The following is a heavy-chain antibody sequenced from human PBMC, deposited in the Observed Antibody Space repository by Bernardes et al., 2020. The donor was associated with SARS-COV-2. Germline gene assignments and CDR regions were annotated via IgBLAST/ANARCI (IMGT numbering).Heavy chain of an antibody. Sequence: SLRLSCAASEFTFSNYGMHWVRQAPGKGLEWVALIWDDGSSKYYADSVKGRFTISRDNSKNTLYLQMNSLRADDTAVYYCAGGGATTYFYYGMDVWGQGTTVTVSS. D-gene: IGHD1-26*01. V-gene: IGHV3-33*01. CDR2: IWDDGSSK. J-gene: IGHJ6*02. CDR1: EFTFSNYG. CDR3: AGGGATTYFYYGMDV.